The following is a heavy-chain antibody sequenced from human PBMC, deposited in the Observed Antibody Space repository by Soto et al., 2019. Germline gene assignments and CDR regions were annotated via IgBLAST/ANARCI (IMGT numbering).Heavy chain of an antibody. Sequence: EVQLVESGGGLVQPGGSLKLACLASGFPLSDSAIHWVRKASGKGLEWVGRIRSKTNNYATTYGAPVRGRFTLSRDYSKNTAYLQLNNLEGEAAAVYYCTGLAGGQFEHSFCYALVDVWG. J-gene: IGHJ6*03. V-gene: IGHV3-73*01. D-gene: IGHD2-2*01. CDR3: TGLAGGQFEHSFCYALVDV. CDR1: GFPLSDSA. CDR2: IRSKTNNYAT.